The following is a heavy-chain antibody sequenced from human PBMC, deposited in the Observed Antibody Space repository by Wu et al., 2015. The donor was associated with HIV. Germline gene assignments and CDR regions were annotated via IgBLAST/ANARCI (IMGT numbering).Heavy chain of an antibody. D-gene: IGHD6-19*01. J-gene: IGHJ6*03. Sequence: QVQLVQSGAEVKKPGASVKVSCKASGYTFTSYDINWVRQATGQGLEWMGWMNPNSGNTGYAQKFQGRVTITRNTSISTAYMELSSLRSEDTAVYYCARASSSGWYASYYYYYMDVVGQRDHGHRLL. CDR3: ARASSSGWYASYYYYYMDV. CDR1: GYTFTSYD. CDR2: MNPNSGNT. V-gene: IGHV1-8*03.